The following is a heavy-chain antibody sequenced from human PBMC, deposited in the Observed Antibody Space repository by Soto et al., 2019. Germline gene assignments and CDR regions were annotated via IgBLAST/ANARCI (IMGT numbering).Heavy chain of an antibody. D-gene: IGHD6-13*01. Sequence: SETLSLTCTVSGGSISSSSYYWGWIRQPPGKGLEWIGNIYYSGSTYYNPSLKSRVTISVDTSKNQFSLKLSSVTAADTAVYYCARQGSSSWYYFDYWGQGTLVTVS. V-gene: IGHV4-39*01. CDR1: GGSISSSSYY. CDR3: ARQGSSSWYYFDY. CDR2: IYYSGST. J-gene: IGHJ4*02.